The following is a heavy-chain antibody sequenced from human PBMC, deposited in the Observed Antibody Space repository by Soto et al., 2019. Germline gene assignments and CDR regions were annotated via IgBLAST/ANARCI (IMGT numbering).Heavy chain of an antibody. CDR2: ISYDGSNK. J-gene: IGHJ4*02. CDR1: GFTFSSYG. Sequence: GGSLRLSCAASGFTFSSYGMHWVRQAPGKGLEWVAVISYDGSNKYYADSVKGRFTISRDNSKNTLYLQMNSLRAEDTAVYYCAKDQGQYSSSSIFDYWGQGTLVTVSS. CDR3: AKDQGQYSSSSIFDY. D-gene: IGHD6-6*01. V-gene: IGHV3-30*18.